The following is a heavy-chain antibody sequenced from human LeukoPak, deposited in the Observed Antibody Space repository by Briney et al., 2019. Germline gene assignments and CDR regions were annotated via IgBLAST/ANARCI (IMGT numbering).Heavy chain of an antibody. J-gene: IGHJ4*02. CDR2: ISSSSSYI. Sequence: PGGSLRLSCAASGFTFSSYAMSWVRQAPGKGLEWVSSISSSSSYIYYADSVKGRFTISRDNAKNSLYLQMNSLRAEDTAVYYCARDPSVAGPGGYWGQGTLVTVSS. CDR3: ARDPSVAGPGGY. V-gene: IGHV3-21*01. D-gene: IGHD6-19*01. CDR1: GFTFSSYA.